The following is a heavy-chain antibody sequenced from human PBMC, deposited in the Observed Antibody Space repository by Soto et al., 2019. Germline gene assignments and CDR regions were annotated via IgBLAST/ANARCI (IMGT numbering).Heavy chain of an antibody. CDR2: INSDGSST. D-gene: IGHD2-15*01. Sequence: EVQLVESGGGLVQTGGSLRLSCAASGFTFSSYWMHWVRQAPGKGLVWVSRINSDGSSTSYADSVKGRFTISRYNAKNTLYLQMNSPRAEDRGVYYCLRTSLVVAAATREDYWGQGNLVTVYS. V-gene: IGHV3-74*01. CDR3: LRTSLVVAAATREDY. CDR1: GFTFSSYW. J-gene: IGHJ4*02.